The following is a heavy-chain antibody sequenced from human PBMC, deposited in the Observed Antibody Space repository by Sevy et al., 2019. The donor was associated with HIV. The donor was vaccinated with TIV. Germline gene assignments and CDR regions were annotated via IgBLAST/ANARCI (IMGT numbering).Heavy chain of an antibody. V-gene: IGHV3-30-3*01. Sequence: GGSLRRSCAASGFTFSSYAMHWVRQAPGKGLEWVAVISYDGSNKYYAESVKGRFTISRDNTKNTLYLQMNSLRAEDTALYYCAREVGSGYYYTPFDYWGQGTLVTVSS. CDR2: ISYDGSNK. CDR3: AREVGSGYYYTPFDY. CDR1: GFTFSSYA. J-gene: IGHJ4*02. D-gene: IGHD3-22*01.